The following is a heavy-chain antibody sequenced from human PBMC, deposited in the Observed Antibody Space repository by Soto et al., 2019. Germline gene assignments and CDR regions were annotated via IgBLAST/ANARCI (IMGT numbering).Heavy chain of an antibody. CDR2: INPSRGSA. V-gene: IGHV1-46*02. J-gene: IGHJ3*01. CDR3: ARPLIGNSIDL. CDR1: GYTFYKYF. Sequence: ASVKVSCKASGYTFYKYFIHWVRQAPGQGLEWIGIINPSRGSATYGPIFQGRVSLTTDMPTSTVYMELSSLRSEDTAIYYCARPLIGNSIDLWGQGTSVTVSS. D-gene: IGHD5-12*01.